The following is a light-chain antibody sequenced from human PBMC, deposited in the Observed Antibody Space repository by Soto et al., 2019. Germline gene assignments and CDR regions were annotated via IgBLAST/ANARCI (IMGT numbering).Light chain of an antibody. Sequence: QSVLTQSPSASASLGASVKLTCTLSSGHSSYAIAWHQQQPEKGPRYLMKLNSDGSHSKGDGIPDRFSGSSSGAERYLTISSLQSEDEADYYCQTWGTGGVFGGGTQLT. J-gene: IGLJ2*01. V-gene: IGLV4-69*01. CDR3: QTWGTGGV. CDR2: LNSDGSH. CDR1: SGHSSYA.